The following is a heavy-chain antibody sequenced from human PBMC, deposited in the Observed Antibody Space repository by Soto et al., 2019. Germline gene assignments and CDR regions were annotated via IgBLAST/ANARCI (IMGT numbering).Heavy chain of an antibody. CDR3: ARALYYDFWSGYYKFFVPPPDY. D-gene: IGHD3-3*01. V-gene: IGHV3-33*01. CDR2: IWYDGSNK. CDR1: GFTFSSYG. Sequence: QVQLVESGGGVVQPGRSLRLSCAASGFTFSSYGMHWVRQAPGKGLEWVAVIWYDGSNKYYADSVKGRFTISRDNSKNTLNLQMNSLRAEDTAVYYCARALYYDFWSGYYKFFVPPPDYWGQGTLVTVSS. J-gene: IGHJ4*02.